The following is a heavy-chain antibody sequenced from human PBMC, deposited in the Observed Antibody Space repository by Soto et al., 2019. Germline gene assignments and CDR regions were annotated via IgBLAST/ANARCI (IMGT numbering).Heavy chain of an antibody. CDR1: GGSISSGDYY. D-gene: IGHD3-10*01. J-gene: IGHJ4*02. CDR3: ARSRITMVRGTRAAAGFDY. Sequence: APETLSLTCTVSGGSISSGDYYWSWIRQPPGKGLEWIGYIYYSGSTYYNPSLKSRVTISVDTSKNQFSLKLSSVTAADTAVYYCARSRITMVRGTRAAAGFDYWGQGTLVTVSS. CDR2: IYYSGST. V-gene: IGHV4-30-4*01.